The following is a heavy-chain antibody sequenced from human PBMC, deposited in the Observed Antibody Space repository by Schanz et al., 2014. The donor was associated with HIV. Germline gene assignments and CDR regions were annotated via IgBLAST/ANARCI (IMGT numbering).Heavy chain of an antibody. Sequence: QVQVVESGGGVVQPGRSLRLSCAASGFIFSNYGMHWVRQAPGKGLEWVAVINWNGDTTYYADSVKGRFTISRDNSKNTLYLQMNSLRGEDTAVYYCVRGSYCTSSNCYTVSNDYGMDVWGQGTTVTVSS. CDR2: INWNGDTT. CDR3: VRGSYCTSSNCYTVSNDYGMDV. V-gene: IGHV3-33*03. CDR1: GFIFSNYG. D-gene: IGHD2-2*02. J-gene: IGHJ6*02.